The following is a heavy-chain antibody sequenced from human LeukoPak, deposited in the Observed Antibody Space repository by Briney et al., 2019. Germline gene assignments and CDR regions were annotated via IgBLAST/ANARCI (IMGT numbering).Heavy chain of an antibody. V-gene: IGHV4-59*08. J-gene: IGHJ6*02. CDR2: IYYSGST. Sequence: SETLSLTCTVSGGSISSYYWSWIRQPPGKGLEWIGYIYYSGSTNYNPSLKSRVTISVDTSKNQFSLKLSSVTAADTAVYYCARLSVWGDGGSWYLGRNYYYGMDVWGQGTTVTVSS. CDR1: GGSISSYY. CDR3: ARLSVWGDGGSWYLGRNYYYGMDV. D-gene: IGHD6-13*01.